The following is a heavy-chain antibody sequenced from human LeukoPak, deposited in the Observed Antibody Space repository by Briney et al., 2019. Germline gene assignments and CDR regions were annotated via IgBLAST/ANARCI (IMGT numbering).Heavy chain of an antibody. CDR2: IYYSGST. CDR1: GGSISSSSYY. Sequence: SETLSLTCTVSGGSISSSSYYWSWIRQPPGKGLEWIGYIYYSGSTNYNPSLKSRVTISVDTSKNQFSLKLSSVTAADTAVYYCARGRSGYYSRVLDYWGQGTLVTVSS. D-gene: IGHD2-21*01. V-gene: IGHV4-61*05. CDR3: ARGRSGYYSRVLDY. J-gene: IGHJ4*02.